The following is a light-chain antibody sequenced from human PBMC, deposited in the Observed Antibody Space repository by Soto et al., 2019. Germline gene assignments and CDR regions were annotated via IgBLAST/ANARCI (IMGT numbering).Light chain of an antibody. CDR3: SSYTTSRSVL. J-gene: IGLJ2*01. Sequence: QSALTQPASVSGSPGQSIAISCTGTSSDVGAYDFVSWYQQHPVKAPQVMIYDVNHRPSGVSDRFSGSKSGNTASLTISGLQAEDEADYFCSSYTTSRSVLFGGGTKLTAL. CDR2: DVN. CDR1: SSDVGAYDF. V-gene: IGLV2-14*01.